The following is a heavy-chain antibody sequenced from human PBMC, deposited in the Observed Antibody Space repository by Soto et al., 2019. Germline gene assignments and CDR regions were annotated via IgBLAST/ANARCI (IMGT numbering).Heavy chain of an antibody. V-gene: IGHV3-30-3*01. J-gene: IGHJ3*02. CDR1: GFTFSSYA. CDR3: ARDQFGKLERRMSKAFDI. CDR2: ISYDGSNK. Sequence: GGSLRLSCAASGFTFSSYAMHWVRQAPGKGLEWVAVISYDGSNKYYADSVKGRFTISRDNSKNTLYLQMNSLRAEDTAVYYCARDQFGKLERRMSKAFDIWGQGTMVTVSS. D-gene: IGHD1-1*01.